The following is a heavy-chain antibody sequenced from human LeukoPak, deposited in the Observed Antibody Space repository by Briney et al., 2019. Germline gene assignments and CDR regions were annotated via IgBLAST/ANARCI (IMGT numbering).Heavy chain of an antibody. J-gene: IGHJ5*02. CDR1: GGSISTTNYY. V-gene: IGHV4-39*01. CDR3: ARHSGLRSPFDP. D-gene: IGHD3-3*01. Sequence: SETLSLTCTVSGGSISTTNYYWGWIRQPPGRDLEWIGSIYSSGNTYYNPSLESRVTISVDTSKNQLSLKLTSATAADTSVYYCARHSGLRSPFDPWGQGTLVTVSS. CDR2: IYSSGNT.